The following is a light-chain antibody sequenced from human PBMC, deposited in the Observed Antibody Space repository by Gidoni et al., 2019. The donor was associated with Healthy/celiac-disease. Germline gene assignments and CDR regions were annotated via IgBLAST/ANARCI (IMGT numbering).Light chain of an antibody. CDR3: QQYDNPALT. V-gene: IGKV1-33*01. J-gene: IGKJ4*01. CDR2: DAS. CDR1: QDISNY. Sequence: DIQMTQSPSSLSASVGDRVTITCQASQDISNYLNWYQQKPGKAPKLLIYDASNLETGVPSRFSGSGSGTDFTFTISSLQPEDIATYYCQQYDNPALTSGGGTKVEIK.